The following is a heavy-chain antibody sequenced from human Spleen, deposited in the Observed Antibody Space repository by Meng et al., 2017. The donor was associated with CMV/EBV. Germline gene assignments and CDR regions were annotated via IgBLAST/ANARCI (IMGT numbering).Heavy chain of an antibody. CDR1: GFPLSTTGEG. J-gene: IGHJ5*02. V-gene: IGHV2-5*01. CDR2: IYWNDAQ. CDR3: AHSSLYNWFDP. Sequence: CTFSGFPLSTTGEGVAWIRQPPRKALGWLGMIYWNDAQGYSPSLRSRLTITKGTSKNQVVLTMTNMDPVDTATYYCAHSSLYNWFDPWGQGTLVTVSS.